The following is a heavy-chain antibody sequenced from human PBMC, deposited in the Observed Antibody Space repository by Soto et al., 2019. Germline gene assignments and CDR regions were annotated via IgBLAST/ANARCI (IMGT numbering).Heavy chain of an antibody. Sequence: ASVKVSCKASGYTFSDYGISWVRQAPGQRPEYMGWISTNNGNTKYAQNIQGRVTMTTDTSTSTGYMELRSLRPDDTAVYYCAIQRAGASGMDVWGQGTTVTVSS. CDR1: GYTFSDYG. V-gene: IGHV1-18*01. J-gene: IGHJ6*02. CDR3: AIQRAGASGMDV. CDR2: ISTNNGNT. D-gene: IGHD3-10*01.